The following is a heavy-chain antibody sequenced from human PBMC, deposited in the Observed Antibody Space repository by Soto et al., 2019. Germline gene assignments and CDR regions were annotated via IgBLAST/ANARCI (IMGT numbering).Heavy chain of an antibody. Sequence: ASVKVSCKASGYTFTSYDINWVRQATGQGLEWMGWMNPNSGNTGYAQKFQGRVTMTRDTSINTAYMELSSLRSEDTAVYYCEREGAGRSCQPIDFWGQGTLVTVSS. J-gene: IGHJ4*02. CDR2: MNPNSGNT. CDR1: GYTFTSYD. V-gene: IGHV1-8*01. CDR3: EREGAGRSCQPIDF. D-gene: IGHD2-15*01.